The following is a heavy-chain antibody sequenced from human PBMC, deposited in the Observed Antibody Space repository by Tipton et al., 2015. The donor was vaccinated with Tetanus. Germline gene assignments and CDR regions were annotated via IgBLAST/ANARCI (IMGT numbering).Heavy chain of an antibody. CDR3: ARTAMVFYGMDV. V-gene: IGHV4-31*03. CDR1: GGSISSGGYY. J-gene: IGHJ6*02. D-gene: IGHD5-18*01. CDR2: IYYSGST. Sequence: TLSLTCTVSGGSISSGGYYWSWIRQHPGKGLEWIGYIYYSGSTYYNPSLKSRVTISVDTSKNQFSLKLSSVTAADTAVYYCARTAMVFYGMDVWGQGTTVTVSS.